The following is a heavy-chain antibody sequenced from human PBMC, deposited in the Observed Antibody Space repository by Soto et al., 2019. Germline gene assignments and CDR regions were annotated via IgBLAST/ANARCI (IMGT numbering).Heavy chain of an antibody. J-gene: IGHJ4*02. CDR3: VSDRGYGHASVPYS. CDR1: GFAFSSYG. V-gene: IGHV3-30*03. Sequence: QAQLVESGGGVVHPGRSLRLSCAASGFAFSSYGLHWVRQAPGTGLEWGAVISYDGSLQHYADSVKGRFTISRDNSKNMVLLQMSSLRAEDTAVYYCVSDRGYGHASVPYSWGQGTLVSVSS. CDR2: ISYDGSLQ. D-gene: IGHD5-18*01.